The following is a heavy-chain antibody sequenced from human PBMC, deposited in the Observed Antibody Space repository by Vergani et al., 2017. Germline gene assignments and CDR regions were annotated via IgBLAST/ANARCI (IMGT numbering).Heavy chain of an antibody. V-gene: IGHV4-30-2*01. CDR1: GGSISSGGYS. CDR2: IDHSGRT. J-gene: IGHJ4*02. CDR3: AMGGYSYGALDYFDY. Sequence: QLQLQESGSGLVKPSQTLSLTCAVSGGSISSGGYSWGWIRQPTGKGLGWIGYIDHSGRTYYNPSLKMRVTISVDRSKNQFALKPSSVTATDTAVYYCAMGGYSYGALDYFDYWGQGTLVTVSS. D-gene: IGHD5-18*01.